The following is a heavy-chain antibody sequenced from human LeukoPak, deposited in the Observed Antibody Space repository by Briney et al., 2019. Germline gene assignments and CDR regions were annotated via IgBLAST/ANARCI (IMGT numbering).Heavy chain of an antibody. D-gene: IGHD6-13*01. CDR2: INHSGST. Sequence: PSETLSLTCAVYGGSFSGYYWSWIRQPPGKGLEWIGEINHSGSTNYNPSLKSRVTISVDTSKNQFSLKLSSVTAADTAVHYCARVIAAAGRSPFDYWGQGTLVTVSS. J-gene: IGHJ4*02. CDR1: GGSFSGYY. CDR3: ARVIAAAGRSPFDY. V-gene: IGHV4-34*01.